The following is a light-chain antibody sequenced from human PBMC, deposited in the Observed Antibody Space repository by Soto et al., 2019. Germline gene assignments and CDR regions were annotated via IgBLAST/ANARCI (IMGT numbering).Light chain of an antibody. CDR2: KAS. CDR3: QQYNSYRT. J-gene: IGKJ1*01. Sequence: DIQMTQAPSTLCASVVALVTITCRASQSISSWLAWYQQKPGKAPKLLIYKASSLESGVPSRFSGSGSGTEFTLTISSLQPDDFATYYCQQYNSYRTFGQGTKVDIK. V-gene: IGKV1-5*03. CDR1: QSISSW.